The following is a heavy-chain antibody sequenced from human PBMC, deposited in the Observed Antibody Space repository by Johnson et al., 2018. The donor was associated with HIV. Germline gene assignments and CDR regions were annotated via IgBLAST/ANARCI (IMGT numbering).Heavy chain of an antibody. J-gene: IGHJ3*02. D-gene: IGHD1-26*01. CDR2: IKSKTDGGTI. Sequence: VQLVESGGGVVRPGGSLRLSCAASGFTFDDYGMSWVRQAPGKGLEWVSGIKSKTDGGTIDYAAPVKGRFTISRDDSKNTLYLPMNSLKTEDKALYYCNTDRVDGGGSYYNAFDIWGQGTMVTVSS. CDR1: GFTFDDYG. CDR3: NTDRVDGGGSYYNAFDI. V-gene: IGHV3-15*01.